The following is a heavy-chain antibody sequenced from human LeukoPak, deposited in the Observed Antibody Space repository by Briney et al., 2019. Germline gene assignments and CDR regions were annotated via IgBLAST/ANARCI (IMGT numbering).Heavy chain of an antibody. Sequence: AAVKVSCKVSGYTLNELSMHWVRQAPVKGLEWMGGFNAEAGETIYAQKFQGRVTMTEDTSADTAYMEVTSLRTEDTAFYYCATDRGDSGYDIGLHYWGQGTLVTVSS. CDR3: ATDRGDSGYDIGLHY. V-gene: IGHV1-24*01. D-gene: IGHD5-12*01. CDR1: GYTLNELS. J-gene: IGHJ4*02. CDR2: FNAEAGET.